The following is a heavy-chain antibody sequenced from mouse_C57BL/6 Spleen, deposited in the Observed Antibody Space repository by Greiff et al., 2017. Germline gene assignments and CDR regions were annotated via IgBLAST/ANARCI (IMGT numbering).Heavy chain of an antibody. D-gene: IGHD2-4*01. J-gene: IGHJ2*01. CDR3: TTGYYNDYEGYFDY. CDR1: GFNIKDDY. Sequence: VHVKQSGAELVRPGASVTLSCTASGFNIKDDYMHWVKQRPEQGLEWIGWIDPENGDTEYASKFQGKDTITADTSSNTAYLQLSSLTSEDTAVYYCTTGYYNDYEGYFDYWGQGTTLTVSS. V-gene: IGHV14-4*01. CDR2: IDPENGDT.